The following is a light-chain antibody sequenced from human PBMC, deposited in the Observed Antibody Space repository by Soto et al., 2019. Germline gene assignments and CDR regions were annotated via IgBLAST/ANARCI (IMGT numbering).Light chain of an antibody. CDR1: ENMFKF. Sequence: DIQLIQSPATLSASVGDRITITCRASENMFKFLALYQQRSGRAPNLLIYAASDLETGVPSRFSGRGSGTAFTLTIDSLHPDDSATYYCQHYNTQSITFGGGTKVDVK. CDR2: AAS. J-gene: IGKJ4*01. CDR3: QHYNTQSIT. V-gene: IGKV1-5*01.